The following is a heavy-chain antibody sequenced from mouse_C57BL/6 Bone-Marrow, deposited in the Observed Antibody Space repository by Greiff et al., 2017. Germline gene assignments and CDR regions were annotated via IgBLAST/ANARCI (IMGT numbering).Heavy chain of an antibody. CDR1: GFNIKDDY. CDR3: TAVVHY. V-gene: IGHV14-4*01. J-gene: IGHJ2*01. D-gene: IGHD1-1*01. CDR2: IDPENGDT. Sequence: EVKLVESGAELVRPGASVKLSCTASGFNIKDDYMHWVKQRPEQGLEWIGWIDPENGDTEYASKFQGKATITAAKSSNTAYLQLSSLTSEDTAVYYCTAVVHYWGQGTTLTVSS.